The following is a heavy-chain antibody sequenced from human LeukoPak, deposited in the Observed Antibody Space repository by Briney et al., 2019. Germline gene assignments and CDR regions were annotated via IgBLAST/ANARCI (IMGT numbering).Heavy chain of an antibody. J-gene: IGHJ6*02. CDR3: AKDIGCSGGSCYYYYYGMDV. D-gene: IGHD2-15*01. CDR1: GFTFDDYA. CDR2: ISWNSGSI. Sequence: AGGSLRLSCAASGFTFDDYAMHWVRQAPGKGLEWVSGISWNSGSIGYADSVKGRFTISRDNAKNSLYLQMNSLRAEDTALYYCAKDIGCSGGSCYYYYYGMDVWGQGTTVTVSS. V-gene: IGHV3-9*01.